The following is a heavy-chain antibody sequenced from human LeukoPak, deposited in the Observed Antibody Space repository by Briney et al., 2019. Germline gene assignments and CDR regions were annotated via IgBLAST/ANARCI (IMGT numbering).Heavy chain of an antibody. CDR1: GYTFNAYY. CDR2: ISPNSGDT. D-gene: IGHD2-8*02. V-gene: IGHV1-2*02. CDR3: AILRLSTGLWWFFDL. J-gene: IGHJ2*01. Sequence: ASVEVSCKASGYTFNAYYLHWVRQAPGQGLEWMGWISPNSGDTKYAQKFQGRVTMTGDTSISTAYMELSRLRFDDTAVYYCAILRLSTGLWWFFDLWGRGTLVTVSS.